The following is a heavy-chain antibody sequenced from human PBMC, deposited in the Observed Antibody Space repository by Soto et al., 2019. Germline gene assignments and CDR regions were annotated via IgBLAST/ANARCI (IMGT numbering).Heavy chain of an antibody. CDR3: AREDSSGYYPTV. Sequence: SETLSLTCTVSGGSISSYYWSWIRQPPGKGLEWIGYIYYSGSTNYTPSLKSRVTISVDTSKNQFSLKLSSVTAADTAVYYCAREDSSGYYPTVWGQGTLVTVSS. D-gene: IGHD3-22*01. CDR1: GGSISSYY. J-gene: IGHJ4*02. CDR2: IYYSGST. V-gene: IGHV4-59*01.